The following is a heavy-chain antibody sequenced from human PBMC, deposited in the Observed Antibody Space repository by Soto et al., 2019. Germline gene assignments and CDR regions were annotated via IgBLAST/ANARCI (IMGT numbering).Heavy chain of an antibody. J-gene: IGHJ4*02. Sequence: PGGSLRLSCAASGFTFGSYAMGGVRQATGKGLEWVSAISGSGGSTYYADSVKGRFTISRDNSKNTLYLQMNSLRAEDTAVYYCAKDRVAAAVEGPVDYWGQGTLVTVSS. CDR1: GFTFGSYA. V-gene: IGHV3-23*01. D-gene: IGHD6-13*01. CDR3: AKDRVAAAVEGPVDY. CDR2: ISGSGGST.